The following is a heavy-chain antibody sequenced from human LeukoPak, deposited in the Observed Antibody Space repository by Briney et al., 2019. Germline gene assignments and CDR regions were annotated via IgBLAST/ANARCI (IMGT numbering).Heavy chain of an antibody. Sequence: ASVKVSCKASGYTFTGYYMHWVRQAPGQGLEWMGWINPNSGGTNYPQKFQGRVTMTRDTSISTAYMELSRLRSDDTAVYYCARGPSPYYYDSSGYYNGMDVWGQGTTVTVSS. CDR3: ARGPSPYYYDSSGYYNGMDV. D-gene: IGHD3-22*01. V-gene: IGHV1-2*02. CDR2: INPNSGGT. J-gene: IGHJ6*02. CDR1: GYTFTGYY.